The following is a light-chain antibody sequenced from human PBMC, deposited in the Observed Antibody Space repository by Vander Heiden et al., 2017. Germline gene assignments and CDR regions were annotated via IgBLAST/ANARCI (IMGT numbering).Light chain of an antibody. CDR3: QQYGSSPWT. V-gene: IGKV3-20*01. CDR2: GAS. Sequence: EIVLTQSPATLSLSPGERATLPYRASQSVSSSYLAWYQQKPGQAPRLLIYGASSRATGIPDRFSGSGSGTDFTLTISRLEPEDFAVYYCQQYGSSPWTFGQGTKVEIK. CDR1: QSVSSSY. J-gene: IGKJ1*01.